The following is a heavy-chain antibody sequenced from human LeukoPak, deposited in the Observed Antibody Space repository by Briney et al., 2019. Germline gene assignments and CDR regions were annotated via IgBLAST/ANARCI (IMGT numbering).Heavy chain of an antibody. CDR1: GFTFSSYS. Sequence: GGSLRLSCAASGFTFSSYSMNWVRQAPGKGLEWVSSISSSSSYIYYADSVKGRFTISRDNAKNSLYLQMNSLRAEDTAVYYCARGKDIVVVPASDYWGQGTLVTVSS. CDR2: ISSSSSYI. CDR3: ARGKDIVVVPASDY. V-gene: IGHV3-21*01. D-gene: IGHD2-2*01. J-gene: IGHJ4*02.